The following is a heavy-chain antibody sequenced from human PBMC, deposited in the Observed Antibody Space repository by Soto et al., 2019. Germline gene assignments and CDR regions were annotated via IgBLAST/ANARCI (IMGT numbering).Heavy chain of an antibody. CDR1: GGTFSSYA. J-gene: IGHJ5*02. D-gene: IGHD6-19*01. CDR3: ARVGGSIAVAGTFNWFDP. Sequence: SGKVSCKASGGTFSSYAISWVRQAPGQGLEWMGGIIPIFGTANYAQKFQGRVTITADKSTSTAYMELSSLRSEDTAVYYCARVGGSIAVAGTFNWFDPWGQGTLVTVSS. CDR2: IIPIFGTA. V-gene: IGHV1-69*06.